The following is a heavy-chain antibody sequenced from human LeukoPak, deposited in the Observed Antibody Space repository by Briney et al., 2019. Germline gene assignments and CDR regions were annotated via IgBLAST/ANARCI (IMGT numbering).Heavy chain of an antibody. CDR3: ARLGARQMLEY. CDR2: IKQDGGQI. J-gene: IGHJ4*02. V-gene: IGHV3-7*01. D-gene: IGHD4-17*01. Sequence: GGSLRLSCAASAFTFSSYWMSWVRQAPGKGLEWVANIKQDGGQIYYLESVKGRFTVSRDNAKNSLYLQMNSLRAEDTAVYYCARLGARQMLEYWGQGTLVTVSS. CDR1: AFTFSSYW.